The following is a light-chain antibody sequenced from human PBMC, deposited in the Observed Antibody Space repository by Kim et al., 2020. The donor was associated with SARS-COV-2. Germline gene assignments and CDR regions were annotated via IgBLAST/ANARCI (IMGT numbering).Light chain of an antibody. CDR1: SSNIGSKT. V-gene: IGLV1-44*01. CDR3: ATWDVSLNAWV. Sequence: QPVLSQPSSASGTPGQRVTISCIGSSSNIGSKTVNWFQQLPGSAPKLLIYTNNQRPSGVPDRFSGSKSGTAASLAISGLQSEDEADYYCATWDVSLNAWVFGGGTQLTVL. CDR2: TNN. J-gene: IGLJ3*02.